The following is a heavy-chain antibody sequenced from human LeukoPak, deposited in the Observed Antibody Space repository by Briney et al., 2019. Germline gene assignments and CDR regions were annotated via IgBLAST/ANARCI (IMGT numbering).Heavy chain of an antibody. CDR3: ARESGYSYGLAGFFDY. CDR2: IYSDGRV. D-gene: IGHD5-18*01. J-gene: IGHJ4*02. CDR1: GFTVISNY. Sequence: GGSLRLSCAASGFTVISNYMSWVRQAPGKGLEWVSVIYSDGRVHYADSVKGRFTISRDESKNTLYLQMNSLRAEDTAVYYCARESGYSYGLAGFFDYWGQGTLATVSS. V-gene: IGHV3-53*01.